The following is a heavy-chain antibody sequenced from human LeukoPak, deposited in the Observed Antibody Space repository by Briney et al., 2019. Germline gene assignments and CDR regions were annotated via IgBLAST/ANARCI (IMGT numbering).Heavy chain of an antibody. CDR2: INPKSGYA. J-gene: IGHJ4*02. Sequence: ASVKVSCKASGYTFSGYYIHWWRQAPGQGLEWMGWINPKSGYAYFAEKFQGRVSMTRETSISTAYMELSSLRSDDTAIYFCARVRVPAAMREHFDFWGQGTLVTVSS. CDR1: GYTFSGYY. CDR3: ARVRVPAAMREHFDF. D-gene: IGHD2-2*01. V-gene: IGHV1-2*02.